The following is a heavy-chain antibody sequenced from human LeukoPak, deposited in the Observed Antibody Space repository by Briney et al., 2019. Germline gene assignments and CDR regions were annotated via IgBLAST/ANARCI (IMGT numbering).Heavy chain of an antibody. J-gene: IGHJ4*02. CDR2: IRYDGSNK. V-gene: IGHV3-30*02. CDR1: GFTFSSYG. Sequence: PGGSLRLSCAASGFTFSSYGMHWVRQAPGKGLEWVAFIRYDGSNKYYADSVKGRFTISRDNSKNTLYLQMNSLRAEDTAVYYCEPDYYDSSGYYADSWGQGTQVTVSS. D-gene: IGHD3-22*01. CDR3: EPDYYDSSGYYADS.